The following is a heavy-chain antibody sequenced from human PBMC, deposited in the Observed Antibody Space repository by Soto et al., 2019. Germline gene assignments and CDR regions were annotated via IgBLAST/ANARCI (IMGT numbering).Heavy chain of an antibody. V-gene: IGHV2-5*02. D-gene: IGHD2-21*02. J-gene: IGHJ6*02. CDR2: IYWDDDK. CDR3: VHSRCGGDCLQSYSAHYYYGLDV. CDR1: GFSLSTGGVG. Sequence: QITLKESGPTLVKPTQTLTLTCTISGFSLSTGGVGVGWIRQPPGKALEWLALIYWDDDKRYSPSLKSRLTITKANSKSQVVLTMINMDPVDTATYYCVHSRCGGDCLQSYSAHYYYGLDVWGQGTTVTVSS.